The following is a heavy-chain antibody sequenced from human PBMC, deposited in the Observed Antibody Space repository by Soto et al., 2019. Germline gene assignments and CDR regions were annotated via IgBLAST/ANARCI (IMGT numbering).Heavy chain of an antibody. J-gene: IGHJ6*02. D-gene: IGHD3-10*01. CDR3: VRQGIGALHGLVDV. Sequence: QVQLQQSGPGLVKPSETLSLTCTVSSGPSRSHNWGWIRQSPGRGLEWIGYVYDTGSTSYNHSLEGRVTISADTHTNHISLTLSSVTTADTAVYYCVRQGIGALHGLVDVWGQGTTVSVSS. CDR2: VYDTGST. CDR1: SGPSRSHN. V-gene: IGHV4-59*08.